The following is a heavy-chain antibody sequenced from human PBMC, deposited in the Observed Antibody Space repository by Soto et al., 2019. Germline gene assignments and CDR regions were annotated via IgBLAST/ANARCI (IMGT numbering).Heavy chain of an antibody. CDR2: INPNSGGT. V-gene: IGHV1-2*04. Sequence: ASVKVSCKASGYTFTGYYMHWVRQAPGQGLEGMGWINPNSGGTNYAQKFQGWVTMTRDTSISTAYMELSRLRSDDTAVYYCARGPYDILTGYPFDYWGQGTLVTVSS. D-gene: IGHD3-9*01. CDR1: GYTFTGYY. J-gene: IGHJ4*02. CDR3: ARGPYDILTGYPFDY.